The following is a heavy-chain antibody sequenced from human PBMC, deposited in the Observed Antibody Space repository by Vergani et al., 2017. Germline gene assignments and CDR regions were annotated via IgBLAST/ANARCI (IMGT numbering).Heavy chain of an antibody. CDR1: GFTFSSYG. Sequence: QVQLVESGGGVVQPGRSLRLSCAASGFTFSSYGMHWVRQAPGKGLEWVAVISYDGSNKYYADSVKGRFTISRDNSKNTLYLQMNSLRAEDTAVYYCAKVARKGAATPDFDYWGQGTLVTVSS. V-gene: IGHV3-30*18. CDR3: AKVARKGAATPDFDY. D-gene: IGHD2-15*01. J-gene: IGHJ4*02. CDR2: ISYDGSNK.